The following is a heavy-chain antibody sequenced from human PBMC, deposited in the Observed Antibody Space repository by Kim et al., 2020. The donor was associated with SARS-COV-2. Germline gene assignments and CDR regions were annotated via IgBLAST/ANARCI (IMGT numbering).Heavy chain of an antibody. J-gene: IGHJ4*02. CDR3: ASRTIYNDY. V-gene: IGHV3-23*01. Sequence: GGSLRLSCAASGFTFAAYGMSWVRQAPGKGLEWVSSIGINGGTFYADSVKGRFTISRDNSKNTLYLQMNSLRVEDSALYYCASRTIYNDYWGQGTLVTVS. CDR1: GFTFAAYG. D-gene: IGHD3-3*01. CDR2: IGINGGT.